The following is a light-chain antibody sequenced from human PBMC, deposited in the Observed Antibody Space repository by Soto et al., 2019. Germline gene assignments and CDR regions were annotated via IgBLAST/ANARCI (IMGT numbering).Light chain of an antibody. CDR2: GAS. Sequence: EIVMTQSPATLSVAPGERATLSCRASQSVSTNFAWYQQKPGQAPRLLIYGASTRATAVPARFTGSGSGTEFTLTISSLQSEDFAVYYCQQYNTWPRTFGQGTKVEVK. CDR3: QQYNTWPRT. CDR1: QSVSTN. V-gene: IGKV3-15*01. J-gene: IGKJ1*01.